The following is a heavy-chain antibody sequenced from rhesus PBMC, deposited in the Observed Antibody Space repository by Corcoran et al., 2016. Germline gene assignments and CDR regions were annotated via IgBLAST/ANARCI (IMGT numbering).Heavy chain of an antibody. D-gene: IGHD6-25*01. J-gene: IGHJ4*01. CDR2: IYGSGSST. CDR1: GYSISSGYD. CDR3: ARGSIAAAGTHYFDY. V-gene: IGHV4-127*01. Sequence: QVQLQESGPGVVKPSETLSLTCAVSGYSISSGYDWSWIRQPPGKGLEWIGYIYGSGSSTNYNPSLKSRVTLSVDTSKNQLSLKLSSVTTADTAVYYCARGSIAAAGTHYFDYWGQGVLVTVSS.